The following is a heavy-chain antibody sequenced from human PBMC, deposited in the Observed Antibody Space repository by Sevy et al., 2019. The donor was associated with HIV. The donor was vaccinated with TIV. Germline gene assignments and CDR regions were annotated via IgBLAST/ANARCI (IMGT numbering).Heavy chain of an antibody. Sequence: SETLSLTCTVSGGSLSSSDSYWSWIRQPPGKGLEWLGYIHYTGGTYYNPFLKSRVAMSVDTSEEQFSLRLSFLTAADTALYYCANKRGYSHGPFDYWGQGILVTSPQ. D-gene: IGHD5-12*01. CDR2: IHYTGGT. CDR1: GGSLSSSDSY. J-gene: IGHJ4*02. CDR3: ANKRGYSHGPFDY. V-gene: IGHV4-30-4*01.